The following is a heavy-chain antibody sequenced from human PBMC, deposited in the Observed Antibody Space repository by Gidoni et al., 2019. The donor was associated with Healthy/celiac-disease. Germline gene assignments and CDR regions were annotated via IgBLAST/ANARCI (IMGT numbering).Heavy chain of an antibody. CDR3: AKGYSSSWYDYFDY. D-gene: IGHD6-19*01. V-gene: IGHV3-43*01. CDR2: ITWHGGST. CDR1: GFTFDDYT. Sequence: EVQLVESGGVVVQPGGSLSLSCTASGFTFDDYTMHWVRQASGKGLEWVSLITWHGGSTYYADSVKGRFTISRDNSKNSLYRQINSLRSEDTALYYCAKGYSSSWYDYFDYWGQGTLVTVSS. J-gene: IGHJ4*02.